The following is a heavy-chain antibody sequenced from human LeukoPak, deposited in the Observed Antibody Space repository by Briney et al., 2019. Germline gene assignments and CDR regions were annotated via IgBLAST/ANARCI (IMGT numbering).Heavy chain of an antibody. CDR2: ISGSGGST. J-gene: IGHJ6*02. V-gene: IGHV3-23*01. Sequence: GGSLRLSCAASGFTFSSHAMSWVRQAPGKGLEWVSGISGSGGSTYNADSVKGRFTISRDNSKNTLYLQMSSLRAEDTAVYYCAKSSGDIYYYGMDVWGQGTTVTVSS. D-gene: IGHD4-17*01. CDR3: AKSSGDIYYYGMDV. CDR1: GFTFSSHA.